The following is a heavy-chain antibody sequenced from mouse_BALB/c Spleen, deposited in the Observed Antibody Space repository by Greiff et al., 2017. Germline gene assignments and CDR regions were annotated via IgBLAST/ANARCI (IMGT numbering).Heavy chain of an antibody. CDR2: IWRGGST. CDR1: GFSLTSYG. CDR3: AKNWPHYYGSSLDY. D-gene: IGHD1-1*01. V-gene: IGHV2-5-1*01. Sequence: VQLQQSGPSLVQPSQSLSITCTVSGFSLTSYGVHWVRQSPGKGLEWLGVIWRGGSTDYNAAFMSRLSITKDNSKSQVFFKMNSLQADDTAIYYCAKNWPHYYGSSLDYWGQGTTLTVSS. J-gene: IGHJ2*01.